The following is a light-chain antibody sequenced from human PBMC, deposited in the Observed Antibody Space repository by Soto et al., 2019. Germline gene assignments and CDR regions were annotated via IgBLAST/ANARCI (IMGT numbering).Light chain of an antibody. V-gene: IGKV1-13*02. Sequence: AIQLTQSPSCLSASVGDRVTITCRASQDIRGALAWYQQKPGKPPKLLIFDVSSLQSGVPSRFSGSGSGTDFTLTISSLQPEAFATYYCQQFNTYPITFGQGTRLEIK. CDR3: QQFNTYPIT. J-gene: IGKJ5*01. CDR2: DVS. CDR1: QDIRGA.